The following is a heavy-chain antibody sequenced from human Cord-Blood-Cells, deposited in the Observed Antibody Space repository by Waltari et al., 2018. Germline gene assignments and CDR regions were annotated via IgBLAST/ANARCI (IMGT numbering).Heavy chain of an antibody. CDR2: ISGSGGST. D-gene: IGHD3-10*01. V-gene: IGHV3-23*01. J-gene: IGHJ3*02. CDR3: AKDLMVQGVIMAFDI. CDR1: GFTFSSYA. Sequence: EVQLLESGGGLVQPGGSLRLSCAASGFTFSSYAMSCVRQAPGKGLGWVSAISGSGGSTYYADSVKGRFTISRDNSKNTLYLQMNSLRAEDTAVYYCAKDLMVQGVIMAFDIWGQGTMVTVSS.